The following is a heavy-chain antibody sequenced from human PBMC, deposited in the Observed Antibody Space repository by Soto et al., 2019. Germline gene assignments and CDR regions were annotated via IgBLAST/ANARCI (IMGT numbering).Heavy chain of an antibody. CDR1: GFTFSVSA. J-gene: IGHJ6*02. V-gene: IGHV3-73*02. Sequence: EVQLVESGGGLVQPGGSLKLSCEVSGFTFSVSAIHWVGQASGKGREWVGRIRSKADNYATAYGASLKGRFSISRDDSKNTAYLQMSSLNTEDTAVYYCARLAEWEYYDGMDVWGQGTTVTVSS. D-gene: IGHD1-26*01. CDR3: ARLAEWEYYDGMDV. CDR2: IRSKADNYAT.